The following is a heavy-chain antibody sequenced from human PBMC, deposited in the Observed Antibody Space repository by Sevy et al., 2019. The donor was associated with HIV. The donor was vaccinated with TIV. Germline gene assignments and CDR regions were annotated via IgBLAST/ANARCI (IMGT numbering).Heavy chain of an antibody. CDR1: GGSISSYF. V-gene: IGHV4-4*07. Sequence: SETLSLTCTVSGGSISSYFWSWIRQPAGKELEWIGRINTSGSTNYNPSLMSRVTMSVDTSKNQFSLRLTSVTAADTAVYYCAREAGSSRNLDYWGQGTLVTVSS. J-gene: IGHJ4*02. CDR2: INTSGST. CDR3: AREAGSSRNLDY. D-gene: IGHD1-26*01.